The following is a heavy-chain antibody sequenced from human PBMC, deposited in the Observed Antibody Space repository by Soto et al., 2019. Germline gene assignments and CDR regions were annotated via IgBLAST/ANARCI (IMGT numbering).Heavy chain of an antibody. CDR3: ARDRSSSWYPPYYGMDV. CDR2: IYYDGGNK. D-gene: IGHD6-13*01. J-gene: IGHJ6*02. Sequence: QVQLVESGGGVVQPGRSLRLSCAASGFTFSSYGMHWVRQAPGKGLEWVAVIYYDGGNKYYADSVKGRFTISRDNSKNTLYLHMDSLRAEDTAVYYCARDRSSSWYPPYYGMDVWGQGTTVSVSS. CDR1: GFTFSSYG. V-gene: IGHV3-33*01.